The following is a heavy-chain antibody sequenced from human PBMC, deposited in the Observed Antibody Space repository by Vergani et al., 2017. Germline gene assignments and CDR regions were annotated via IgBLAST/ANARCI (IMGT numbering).Heavy chain of an antibody. V-gene: IGHV3-66*01. CDR2: LYAGGAT. Sequence: EVQLVESGGGLVQPGGSLRLSCAASGFSVSNNYMAWVRQAPGKGLEWASLLYAGGATLYADAVKGRFTISRDNAKNSLYLQMNSLRAEDTAVYYCARMGIRELDYWGQGTLVTVSS. CDR1: GFSVSNNY. D-gene: IGHD1-1*01. CDR3: ARMGIRELDY. J-gene: IGHJ4*02.